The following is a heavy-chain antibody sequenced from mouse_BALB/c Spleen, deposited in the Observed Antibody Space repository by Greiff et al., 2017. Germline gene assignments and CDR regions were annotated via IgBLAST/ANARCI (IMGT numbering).Heavy chain of an antibody. CDR3: ARGDGYPFAY. CDR2: ISDGGSYT. CDR1: GFTFSDYY. Sequence: EVMLVESGGGLVKPGGSLKLSCAASGFTFSDYYMYWVRQTPEKRLEWVATISDGGSYTYYPDSVKGRFTISRDNAKNNLYLQMSSLKSEDTAMYDCARGDGYPFAYWGQGTLVTVSA. V-gene: IGHV5-4*02. D-gene: IGHD2-3*01. J-gene: IGHJ3*01.